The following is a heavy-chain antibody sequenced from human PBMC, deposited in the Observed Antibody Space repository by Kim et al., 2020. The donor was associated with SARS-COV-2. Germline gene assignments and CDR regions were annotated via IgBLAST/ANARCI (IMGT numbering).Heavy chain of an antibody. CDR3: AKDSRRGSQWLVLGFMDV. V-gene: IGHV3-9*01. CDR1: GFTFDDYA. Sequence: GGSLRLSCAASGFTFDDYAMHWVRQAPGKGLEWVSGISWNSGSIGYADSVKGRFTISRDNAKNSLYLQMNSLRAEDTALYYCAKDSRRGSQWLVLGFMDVWGQGTTVTVSS. J-gene: IGHJ6*02. CDR2: ISWNSGSI. D-gene: IGHD6-19*01.